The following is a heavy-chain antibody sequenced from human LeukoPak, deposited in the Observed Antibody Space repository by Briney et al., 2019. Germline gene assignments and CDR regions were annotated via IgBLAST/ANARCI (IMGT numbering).Heavy chain of an antibody. CDR2: IHYSGST. Sequence: SETLSLTCTVSGGSISSSGYYWGWVRQPPGEGLKWIGSIHYSGSTYYIPSLKSRITISLDMSKNQYSLRLSSVTAADTAVYYCARLTIVVVPAAIFEEVFLGVWPWSQGTLVTVSS. D-gene: IGHD2-2*01. CDR3: ARLTIVVVPAAIFEEVFLGVWP. CDR1: GGSISSSGYY. J-gene: IGHJ5*02. V-gene: IGHV4-39*01.